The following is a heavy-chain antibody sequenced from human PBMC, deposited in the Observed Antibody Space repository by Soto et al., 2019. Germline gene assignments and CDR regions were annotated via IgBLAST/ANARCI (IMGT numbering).Heavy chain of an antibody. CDR1: GFTFSDYY. Sequence: GGSLRLSCAASGFTFSDYYMSWIRQAPGKGLEWVSYISSSGSTIYYADSVKGRFTISRDNAKNSLYLQMNSLRAEDTAVYYCARGGDIVVVPAAVNWFDPWGQGTLVTVSS. J-gene: IGHJ5*02. D-gene: IGHD2-2*01. V-gene: IGHV3-11*01. CDR2: ISSSGSTI. CDR3: ARGGDIVVVPAAVNWFDP.